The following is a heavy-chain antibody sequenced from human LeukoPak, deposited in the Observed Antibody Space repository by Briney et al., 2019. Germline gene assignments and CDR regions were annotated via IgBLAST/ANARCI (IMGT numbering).Heavy chain of an antibody. CDR3: AKDFYYGGNSGVEGY. CDR2: ISYDGSNK. CDR1: GFTFSSYG. Sequence: GGSLRLSCAASGFTFSSYGMHWVRQAPGKGLEWVAVISYDGSNKYYADSVKGRFTISRDNSKNTLYLQMNSLRAEDTAVYYCAKDFYYGGNSGVEGYWGQGTLVTVSS. J-gene: IGHJ4*02. V-gene: IGHV3-30*18. D-gene: IGHD4-23*01.